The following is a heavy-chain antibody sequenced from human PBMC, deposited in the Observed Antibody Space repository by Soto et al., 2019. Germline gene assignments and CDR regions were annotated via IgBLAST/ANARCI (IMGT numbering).Heavy chain of an antibody. CDR2: IYYSGST. D-gene: IGHD3-9*01. V-gene: IGHV4-39*01. Sequence: SETLSLTCSVSGGSISSSSYYWGWIRQPPGKGMEWIGSIYYSGSTYYNPYLKSRVTISIDKSKNQFSLKLSSLTAADTVLYYCARLEGLATISYYFAFWGQGTLVTVSS. J-gene: IGHJ4*02. CDR3: ARLEGLATISYYFAF. CDR1: GGSISSSSYY.